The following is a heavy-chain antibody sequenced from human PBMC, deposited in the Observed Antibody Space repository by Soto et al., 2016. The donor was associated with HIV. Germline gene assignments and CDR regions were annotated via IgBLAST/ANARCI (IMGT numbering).Heavy chain of an antibody. J-gene: IGHJ4*02. CDR3: ARDRPGYSDRSGSSVGVGYFEN. D-gene: IGHD3-22*01. V-gene: IGHV3-66*01. CDR2: IYSGGNT. Sequence: EVQLVESGGGLVQPGGSLRLSCAASGFTVSSSYMSWVRQTPGKGLEWASVIYSGGNTYYANSVKGRFTISRDNSNNTLYLQMNSLRAEDTAVYYCARDRPGYSDRSGSSVGVGYFENWGQGNLVTVSS. CDR1: GFTVSSSY.